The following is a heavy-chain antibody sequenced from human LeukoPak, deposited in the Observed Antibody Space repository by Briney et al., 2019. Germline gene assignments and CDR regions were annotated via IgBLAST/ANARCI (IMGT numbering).Heavy chain of an antibody. D-gene: IGHD3-10*01. J-gene: IGHJ4*02. CDR2: ISSSGSTI. CDR1: GFTFSSYE. Sequence: GGSLRLSCAASGFTFSSYEMNWVRQAPGKGLEWVSYISSSGSTIYYADSVKGRFTISRDNANNSLFLQMNSLRAEDTAVYYCARTTQTYYYGSGSSGLDYWGQGTLVTVSS. CDR3: ARTTQTYYYGSGSSGLDY. V-gene: IGHV3-48*03.